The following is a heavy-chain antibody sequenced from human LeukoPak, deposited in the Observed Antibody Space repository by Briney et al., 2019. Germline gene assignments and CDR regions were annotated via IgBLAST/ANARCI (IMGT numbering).Heavy chain of an antibody. V-gene: IGHV1-69*02. CDR3: ARVLWELLGRGGSYYFDY. J-gene: IGHJ4*02. Sequence: SVKVSCKASGGTFSSYTISWVRQAPGQGLEWMGRIIPILGIANYAQKFQGRVTITADKSTSTAYMELSSLRSEDTAVYYCARVLWELLGRGGSYYFDYWGQGTLVTVSS. CDR1: GGTFSSYT. D-gene: IGHD1-26*01. CDR2: IIPILGIA.